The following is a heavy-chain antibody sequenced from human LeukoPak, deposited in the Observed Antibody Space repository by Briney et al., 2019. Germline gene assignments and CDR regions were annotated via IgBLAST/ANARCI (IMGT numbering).Heavy chain of an antibody. V-gene: IGHV3-11*01. Sequence: GGSLRLSCAASGFTFSDYYMSWIRQAPGKGLEWVSYISSSGSTIYYADSVKGRFTISRDNAKNSLYLQMNSLRAEDTAVYYCAREVPNYYDSSGYLDYWGQGTLVTVSS. J-gene: IGHJ4*02. D-gene: IGHD3-22*01. CDR2: ISSSGSTI. CDR1: GFTFSDYY. CDR3: AREVPNYYDSSGYLDY.